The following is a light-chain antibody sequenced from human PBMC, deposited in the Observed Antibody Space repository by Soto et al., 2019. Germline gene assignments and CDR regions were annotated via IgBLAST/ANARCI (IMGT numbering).Light chain of an antibody. CDR1: QSVSSDY. J-gene: IGKJ5*01. Sequence: EIVLTQSRGTLSLYPGQRATFSFRASQSVSSDYLAWYQQKHGQAPRLXIYGASSRATGIPARFSGSGSGTEFTLTISSLEPEDFEVYYCQQRSYWPITFGQGTRLEIK. V-gene: IGKV3D-20*02. CDR3: QQRSYWPIT. CDR2: GAS.